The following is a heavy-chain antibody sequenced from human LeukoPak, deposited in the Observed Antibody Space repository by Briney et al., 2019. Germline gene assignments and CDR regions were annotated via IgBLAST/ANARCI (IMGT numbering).Heavy chain of an antibody. CDR1: GFTFSSYG. CDR2: IRYDGSNK. CDR3: AREGGSIAAVHYYYYMDV. Sequence: GGSLRLPCAASGFTFSSYGMHWVRQAPGKGLEWVAYIRYDGSNKYYEDSMKGRFTISRDNSKNMLYLQMNSLGAEDTAVYYCAREGGSIAAVHYYYYMDVWGKGTTVTVSS. D-gene: IGHD6-13*01. J-gene: IGHJ6*03. V-gene: IGHV3-30*02.